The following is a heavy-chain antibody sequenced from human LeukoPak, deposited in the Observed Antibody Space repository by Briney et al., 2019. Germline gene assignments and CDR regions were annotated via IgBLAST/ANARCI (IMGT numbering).Heavy chain of an antibody. CDR1: GFTFSSYA. D-gene: IGHD3-10*01. CDR2: ISGSGGST. J-gene: IGHJ4*02. Sequence: GGSLRLSCAASGFTFSSYAMSWVRQAPGKGLEWVSAISGSGGSTYYADSVKGRFTISRDNSKNTLYLQMNSLRAEDTAVYYCAKEGTYYGSGSYYNVEYFDYWGQGTLVTVSS. CDR3: AKEGTYYGSGSYYNVEYFDY. V-gene: IGHV3-23*01.